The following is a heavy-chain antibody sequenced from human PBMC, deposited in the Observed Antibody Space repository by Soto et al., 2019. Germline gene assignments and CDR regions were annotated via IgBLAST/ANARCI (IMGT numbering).Heavy chain of an antibody. CDR2: ISAYNGNT. D-gene: IGHD3-3*01. V-gene: IGHV1-18*04. Sequence: ASVKVSCKASGYTFTSYGISWVRQAPGQGLEWMGWISAYNGNTNYAQKLQGRVTMTTDTSTSTAYMELRGLRSDDTAVYYCARELYDFWSGSRVQMDVWGQGTTVTVSS. J-gene: IGHJ6*02. CDR3: ARELYDFWSGSRVQMDV. CDR1: GYTFTSYG.